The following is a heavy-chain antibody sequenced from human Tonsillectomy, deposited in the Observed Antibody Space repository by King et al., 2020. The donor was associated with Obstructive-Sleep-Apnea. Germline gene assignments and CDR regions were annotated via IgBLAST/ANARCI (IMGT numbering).Heavy chain of an antibody. CDR2: ISSSSSYI. Sequence: VQLVESGGGLVKPGGSLRLSCAASGFTFSSYSMNWVRQAPGKGLEWVSSISSSSSYIYYADSVKGRFTISRDNAKNSLYLQMNSLGAEDTAGYYCARSMTMVRGVGVNWFDPWGQGTLVTVSS. CDR1: GFTFSSYS. CDR3: ARSMTMVRGVGVNWFDP. D-gene: IGHD3-10*01. V-gene: IGHV3-21*01. J-gene: IGHJ5*02.